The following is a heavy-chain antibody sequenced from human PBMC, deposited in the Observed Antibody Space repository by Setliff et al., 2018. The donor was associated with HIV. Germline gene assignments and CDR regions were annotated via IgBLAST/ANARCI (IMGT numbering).Heavy chain of an antibody. CDR2: ISYDGSNE. CDR3: ARGGWYREYFHD. CDR1: EFTFTSYS. V-gene: IGHV3-30*04. D-gene: IGHD6-19*01. J-gene: IGHJ1*01. Sequence: GGSLRLSCAATEFTFTSYSMHWVRQAPGKGLEWVAVISYDGSNEFYADSVKGRFTVSRDNSKSTVFLQMNSLTIEDTAVYYCARGGWYREYFHDWGQGTLVTVSS.